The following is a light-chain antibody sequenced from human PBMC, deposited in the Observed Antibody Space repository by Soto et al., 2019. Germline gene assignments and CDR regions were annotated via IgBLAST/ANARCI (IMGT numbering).Light chain of an antibody. Sequence: DLQMTQSPYSLSASVGDRVTITCRASQSISSNLNWYQQKPGKAPKLLIYGASSLQSGVPSRFSGSGSGTDFTLIISSLQPEDFATYYCQQSFITPRTFGQGTKLEIK. V-gene: IGKV1-39*01. CDR1: QSISSN. J-gene: IGKJ2*01. CDR3: QQSFITPRT. CDR2: GAS.